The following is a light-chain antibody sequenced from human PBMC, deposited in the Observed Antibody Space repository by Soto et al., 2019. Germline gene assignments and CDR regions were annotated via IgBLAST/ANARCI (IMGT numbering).Light chain of an antibody. V-gene: IGKV3-15*01. CDR2: GAS. Sequence: EIVMTQSPATLSVSPGERATLSFRASQSVNSNLAWYQQKPGQAPRLVIYGASTRATGIPARFSGSGSGTEFTLTISSLQSEDFAVYYCQQYKNLWTFGQGTKVEIK. CDR1: QSVNSN. CDR3: QQYKNLWT. J-gene: IGKJ1*01.